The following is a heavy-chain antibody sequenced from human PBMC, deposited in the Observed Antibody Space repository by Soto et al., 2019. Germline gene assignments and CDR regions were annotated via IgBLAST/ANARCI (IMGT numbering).Heavy chain of an antibody. CDR2: IHYSGST. V-gene: IGHV4-59*01. J-gene: IGHJ5*02. CDR3: ARVPAVASTIPSLWFDP. D-gene: IGHD6-19*01. CDR1: GGSISRYY. Sequence: SETLSLTCNVSGGSISRYYWSWIRQPPGKGLEWIGYIHYSGSTKYNPSLKSRVTISVDTSKNQFSLKLTSVTAADTAGYFCARVPAVASTIPSLWFDPWGQRTLVTVT.